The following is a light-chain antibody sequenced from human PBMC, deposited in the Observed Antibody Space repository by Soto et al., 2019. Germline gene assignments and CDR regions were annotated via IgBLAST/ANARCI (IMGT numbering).Light chain of an antibody. CDR2: GAS. CDR1: QNVISNY. CDR3: QQYGISLQR. J-gene: IGKJ1*01. Sequence: IVTTQSPATLSVTTGKRATLSCRASQNVISNYLAWYQQKPGQAPRLLIYGASSRATGIPDRFSGSGSGTDFTLTISRLEPEDFAVYYCQQYGISLQRFGQVAKVDIK. V-gene: IGKV3-20*01.